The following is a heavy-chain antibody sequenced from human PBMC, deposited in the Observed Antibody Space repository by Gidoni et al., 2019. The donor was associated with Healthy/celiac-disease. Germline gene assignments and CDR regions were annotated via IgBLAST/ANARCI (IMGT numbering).Heavy chain of an antibody. Sequence: QVQLVQSGAEVKKPGSSVKVSCKASGGTFSSYAISWVRQAPGQGLEWMGGIIPIFGTANYAQKFHGRVTITADESTSTAYMELSSLRAEDTAVYYCARGIAAAGTKGYYGMDVWGQGTTVTVSS. CDR2: IIPIFGTA. J-gene: IGHJ6*02. CDR3: ARGIAAAGTKGYYGMDV. CDR1: GGTFSSYA. V-gene: IGHV1-69*01. D-gene: IGHD6-13*01.